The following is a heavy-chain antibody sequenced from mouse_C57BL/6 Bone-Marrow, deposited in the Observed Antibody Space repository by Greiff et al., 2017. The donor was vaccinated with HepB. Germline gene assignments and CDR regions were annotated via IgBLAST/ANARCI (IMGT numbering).Heavy chain of an antibody. Sequence: EVKVVESGGGLVQPGGSLKLSCAASGFTFSDYGMAWVRQAPRKGPEWVAFISNLAYSIYYADTVTGRFTISRENAKNTLYLEMSSLRSEDTAMYYCARGGLRQGFAYWGQGTLVTVSA. CDR1: GFTFSDYG. CDR3: ARGGLRQGFAY. V-gene: IGHV5-15*01. J-gene: IGHJ3*01. D-gene: IGHD2-2*01. CDR2: ISNLAYSI.